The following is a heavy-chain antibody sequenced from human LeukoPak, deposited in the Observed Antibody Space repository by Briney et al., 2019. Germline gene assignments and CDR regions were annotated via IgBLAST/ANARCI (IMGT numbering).Heavy chain of an antibody. D-gene: IGHD2-2*02. CDR2: ISSSSSTI. Sequence: GGSLRLSCAASGFTFSSYAMNWVRQAPGKGLEWVSYISSSSSTIYYADSVKGRFTISRDNAKNSLYLQMNSLRAEDTAVYYCARATYCSSTSCYINYFDYWGQGTLVTVSS. J-gene: IGHJ4*02. CDR3: ARATYCSSTSCYINYFDY. V-gene: IGHV3-48*01. CDR1: GFTFSSYA.